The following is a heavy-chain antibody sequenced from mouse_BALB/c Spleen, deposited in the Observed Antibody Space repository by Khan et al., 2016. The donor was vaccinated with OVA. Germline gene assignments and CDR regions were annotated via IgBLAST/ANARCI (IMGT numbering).Heavy chain of an antibody. J-gene: IGHJ3*01. CDR2: IFPYNGGT. CDR3: GRGGYGSMFAY. Sequence: VQLQQSGPELAKPGASVKISCKATGYTFTDYSIDWVKQSHGKSLEWIGYIFPYNGGTTYNQKFRNKATLTVDNSSSTAYMEFRSLTSEDSAVSYCGRGGYGSMFAYWGQGTLVTVSA. V-gene: IGHV1S29*02. D-gene: IGHD1-1*01. CDR1: GYTFTDYS.